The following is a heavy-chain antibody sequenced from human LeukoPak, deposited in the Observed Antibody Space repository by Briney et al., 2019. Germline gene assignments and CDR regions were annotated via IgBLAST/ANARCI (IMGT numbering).Heavy chain of an antibody. D-gene: IGHD2-2*01. CDR2: ISSSSSYI. V-gene: IGHV3-21*01. J-gene: IGHJ4*02. Sequence: GGSQRLSCAASGFTFSSYSMNWVRQAPGKGLEWVSSISSSSSYIYYADSVKGRFTISRDNAKNSLYLQMNSLRAEDTAVYYCAKDHLFYCSSTSCYYPGNYWGQGTLVTVSS. CDR1: GFTFSSYS. CDR3: AKDHLFYCSSTSCYYPGNY.